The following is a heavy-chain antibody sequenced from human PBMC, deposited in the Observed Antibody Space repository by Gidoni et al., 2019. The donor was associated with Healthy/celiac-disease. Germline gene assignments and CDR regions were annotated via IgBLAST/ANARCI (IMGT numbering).Heavy chain of an antibody. J-gene: IGHJ6*03. V-gene: IGHV1-69*04. CDR2: IIPILGIA. D-gene: IGHD2-15*01. CDR1: GGTFSTHA. Sequence: VQLVQSGAEVKKHGSSVKVYCKASGGTFSTHAISWVRQAPGQGLEWMGRIIPILGIANYAQEFQGRVTITADKSTSTAYMELSSLRSEDTAVYYCARGNCSGGSCYSFDYYYYYMDVWGKGTTVTVSS. CDR3: ARGNCSGGSCYSFDYYYYYMDV.